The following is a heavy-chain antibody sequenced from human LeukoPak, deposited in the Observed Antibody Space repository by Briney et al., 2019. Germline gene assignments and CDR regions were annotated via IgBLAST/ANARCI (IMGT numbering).Heavy chain of an antibody. V-gene: IGHV1-3*01. CDR3: ARLFRYFDWLSLGY. CDR2: INAGNGNT. D-gene: IGHD3-9*01. Sequence: ASVKVSCKASGYTYTSYAMHWVRQAPGQRLEWMGWINAGNGNTKYSQKFQGRVTITRDTSASTAYMELSSLRSEDTAVYYCARLFRYFDWLSLGYWGQGTLVTVSS. CDR1: GYTYTSYA. J-gene: IGHJ4*02.